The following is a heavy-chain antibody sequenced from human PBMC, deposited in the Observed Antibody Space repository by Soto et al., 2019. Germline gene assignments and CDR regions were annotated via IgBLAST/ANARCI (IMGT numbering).Heavy chain of an antibody. Sequence: QVQLVQSGAEVKKPGASVKVSCKASGYTFTSYYMHWVRQAPGRGLEWLGIINTSGGRASYAQKFQGRVTMTRATSTSTVYMELSSLRSEDTAVYYCARGSSGWFTGGTGDYWGQGTLVTVSS. CDR3: ARGSSGWFTGGTGDY. CDR2: INTSGGRA. V-gene: IGHV1-46*03. J-gene: IGHJ4*02. D-gene: IGHD6-19*01. CDR1: GYTFTSYY.